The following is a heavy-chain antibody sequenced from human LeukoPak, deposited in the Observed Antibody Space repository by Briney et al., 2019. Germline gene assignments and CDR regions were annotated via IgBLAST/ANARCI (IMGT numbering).Heavy chain of an antibody. D-gene: IGHD3-3*01. Sequence: SETLSLTCAVYGGSFSGYYWSWIRQPPGKGLEWIGEINHSGSTNYNPSLKSRVTISVDTSKNQFSLKLSSVTAADTAVYYCARGTSGYYRCFDYWGQGTLVTVSS. J-gene: IGHJ4*02. CDR1: GGSFSGYY. CDR2: INHSGST. CDR3: ARGTSGYYRCFDY. V-gene: IGHV4-34*01.